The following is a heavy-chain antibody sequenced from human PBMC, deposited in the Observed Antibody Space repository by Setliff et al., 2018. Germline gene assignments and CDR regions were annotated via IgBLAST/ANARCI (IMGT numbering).Heavy chain of an antibody. CDR3: ARVCSSGSCYPHDVFAI. Sequence: PSETLSLTCAVYGGSFSGYYWSWIRQPPGKGPEWIGEINHSGSTNYNPSLKSRGPISVDTSKNQFSLKLSSVTAADTAVYFCARVCSSGSCYPHDVFAIWGQGTMVTVSS. CDR2: INHSGST. CDR1: GGSFSGYY. V-gene: IGHV4-34*01. D-gene: IGHD2-15*01. J-gene: IGHJ3*02.